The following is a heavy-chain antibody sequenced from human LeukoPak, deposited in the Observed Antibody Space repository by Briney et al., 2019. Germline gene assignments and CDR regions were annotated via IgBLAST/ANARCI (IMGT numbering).Heavy chain of an antibody. CDR1: GASISSYY. D-gene: IGHD3-9*01. CDR3: ARGGQYYDILTGYYSFNWFDP. CDR2: VFLSGRT. V-gene: IGHV4-59*01. Sequence: SQSLSLTWTVSGASISSYYCSSVRQPPGKGLEWHVYVFLSGRTNYNPSLQSRVTISVDTSKNQFSLNLNSVTAADTAIYYCARGGQYYDILTGYYSFNWFDPWGQGTLVTASS. J-gene: IGHJ5*02.